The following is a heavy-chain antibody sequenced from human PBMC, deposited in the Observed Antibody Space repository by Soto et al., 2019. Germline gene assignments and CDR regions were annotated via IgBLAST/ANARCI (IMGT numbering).Heavy chain of an antibody. D-gene: IGHD6-13*01. V-gene: IGHV3-66*01. CDR3: AKEDSSSWHYYYGMDV. CDR1: GFTVSSNY. J-gene: IGHJ6*02. Sequence: GSLRLSCAASGFTVSSNYMSWVRQAPGKGLEWVSVIYSGGSTYYADSVKGRFTISRDNAKNSLYLQMNSLRAEDTAVYYCAKEDSSSWHYYYGMDVWGQGTTVTVSS. CDR2: IYSGGST.